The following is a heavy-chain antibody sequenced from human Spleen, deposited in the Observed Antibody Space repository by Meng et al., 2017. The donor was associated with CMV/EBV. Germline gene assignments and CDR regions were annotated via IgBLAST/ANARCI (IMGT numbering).Heavy chain of an antibody. V-gene: IGHV3-73*01. CDR1: FRASA. D-gene: IGHD3-9*01. J-gene: IGHJ5*02. Sequence: FRASAMHWVRLSSGKGLEWVARIRSKANNYATSYAMSVKGRFTISRDDSKDTAYLQMNSLQTEDTALYYCSTSYYDVLTGAPSWFDPWGQGTLVTVSS. CDR2: IRSKANNYAT. CDR3: STSYYDVLTGAPSWFDP.